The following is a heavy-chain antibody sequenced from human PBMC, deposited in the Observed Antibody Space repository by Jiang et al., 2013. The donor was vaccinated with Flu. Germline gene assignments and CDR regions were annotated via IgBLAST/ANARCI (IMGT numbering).Heavy chain of an antibody. V-gene: IGHV4-34*01. CDR2: INHSGST. J-gene: IGHJ4*02. CDR1: GGSFSGYY. CDR3: ARGTDYYDSSGYYFSFDY. Sequence: LLKPSETLSLTCAVYGGSFSGYYWSWIRQPPGKGLEWIGEINHSGSTNYNPSLKSRVTISVDTSKNQFSLKLSSVTAADTAVYYCARGTDYYDSSGYYFSFDYWGQGTLVTVSS. D-gene: IGHD3-22*01.